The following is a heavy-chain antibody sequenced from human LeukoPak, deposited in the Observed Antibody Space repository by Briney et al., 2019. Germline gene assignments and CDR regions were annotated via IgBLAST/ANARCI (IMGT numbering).Heavy chain of an antibody. D-gene: IGHD3-9*01. CDR2: IYYSGST. V-gene: IGHV4-31*03. CDR1: GGSISSDSYY. J-gene: IGHJ4*02. CDR3: ARANILTGPNY. Sequence: SQTLSLTCTVSGGSISSDSYYWSWIRQHPGKGLEWIGYIYYSGSTYYNPSLKSRVTISVDTSKNQFSLNLDSVTAADTAVYYCARANILTGPNYWGQGTLVTVSS.